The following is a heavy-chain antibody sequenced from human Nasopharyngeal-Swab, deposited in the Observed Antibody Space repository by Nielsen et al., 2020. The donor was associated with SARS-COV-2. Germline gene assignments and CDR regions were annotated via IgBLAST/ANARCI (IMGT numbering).Heavy chain of an antibody. D-gene: IGHD4-17*01. Sequence: GESLKISCKGFGHSFSNYWFAWVRQMPGKGLEWMGIIYPGNSDTRYSPSFQGQVTISADKSISTAYLQWSSLRASDTAIYYCARQRTTLTLGRAFGLWGQGTMVTVSS. CDR3: ARQRTTLTLGRAFGL. CDR1: GHSFSNYW. CDR2: IYPGNSDT. V-gene: IGHV5-51*01. J-gene: IGHJ3*01.